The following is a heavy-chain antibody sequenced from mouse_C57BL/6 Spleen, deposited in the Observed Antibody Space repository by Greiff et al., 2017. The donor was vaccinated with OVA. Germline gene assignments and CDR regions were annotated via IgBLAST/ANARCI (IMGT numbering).Heavy chain of an antibody. Sequence: VQLQQSGAELVRPGASVKLSCKASGYTFTDYYINWVQQRPGQGLEWIARIYPGSGNTYYNEKFKGKVTLTAEKSSSTAYMQLSSLTSEDSAVYFCARGPPNYFDYWGQGTTLTVSS. CDR2: IYPGSGNT. CDR1: GYTFTDYY. V-gene: IGHV1-76*01. J-gene: IGHJ2*01. CDR3: ARGPPNYFDY.